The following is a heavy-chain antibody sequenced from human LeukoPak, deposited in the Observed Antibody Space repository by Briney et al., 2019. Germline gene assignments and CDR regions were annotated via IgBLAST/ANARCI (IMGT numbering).Heavy chain of an antibody. V-gene: IGHV4-59*12. CDR2: IYYSGST. J-gene: IGHJ3*02. D-gene: IGHD5-18*01. CDR1: GGSISGYY. CDR3: AMTSGHNYGHNAFDI. Sequence: PSETLSLTCTVSGGSISGYYWSWIRQPPGKGLEWIGYIYYSGSTSYNPSLKSRVTISVDTSKNQFSLNLSSVTAADTAVYYCAMTSGHNYGHNAFDIWGQGTMVTVSS.